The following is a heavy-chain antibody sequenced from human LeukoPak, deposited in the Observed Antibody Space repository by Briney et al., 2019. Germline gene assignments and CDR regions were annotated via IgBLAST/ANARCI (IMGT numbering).Heavy chain of an antibody. V-gene: IGHV3-7*01. Sequence: PGGSLRLSCAVSGFSFSSFWMNWVRQAPGKGLEWVANIKQDGSEKYYVDSVKGRFTISRDNAKKSIYLEMNSLRAEDTAVYYCARGSGWLVHYWGQGTLVNFSS. J-gene: IGHJ4*02. CDR2: IKQDGSEK. CDR1: GFSFSSFW. CDR3: ARGSGWLVHY. D-gene: IGHD5-24*01.